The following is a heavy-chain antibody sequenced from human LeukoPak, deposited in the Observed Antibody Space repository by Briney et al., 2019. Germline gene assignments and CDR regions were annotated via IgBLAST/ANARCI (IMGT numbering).Heavy chain of an antibody. CDR1: GYSISSGYY. J-gene: IGHJ4*02. V-gene: IGHV4-38-2*02. D-gene: IGHD2-15*01. CDR3: ARDPHRGVGYFDY. CDR2: LSHSGST. Sequence: SETLSLTCTVSGYSISSGYYWDWIRQPPGKGLEWIGTLSHSGSTNYNPSLKSRVTISVDTSKNQFSLKLSSVTAADTAVYYCARDPHRGVGYFDYWGQGTLVTVSS.